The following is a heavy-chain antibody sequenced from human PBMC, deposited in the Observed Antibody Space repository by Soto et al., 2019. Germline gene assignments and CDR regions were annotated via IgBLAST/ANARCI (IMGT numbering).Heavy chain of an antibody. J-gene: IGHJ4*02. CDR3: ARGPNYDQWSPIDY. Sequence: SETLCLTCTVSGGSISSHYWSWIRQPPGKGLEYIGYFYNSGRTNYNPALKSRLTISVDTSKNQFSLKLSSVTAADTAVYYCARGPNYDQWSPIDYWGQGTLVTVSS. CDR1: GGSISSHY. D-gene: IGHD3-3*01. CDR2: FYNSGRT. V-gene: IGHV4-59*11.